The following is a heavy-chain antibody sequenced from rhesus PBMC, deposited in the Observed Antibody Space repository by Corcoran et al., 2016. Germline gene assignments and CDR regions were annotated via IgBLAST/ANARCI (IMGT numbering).Heavy chain of an antibody. Sequence: EVQLVESGGGLVQPGGSLRLSCAASGFTFSHYWRSWVRPAPGKGLDWVGRIKNKADGGTAAYAESVKGRFTISRDDSKNTLYLQMNSLKTEDTAVYYCTPNRFDVWGPGVLVTVSS. V-gene: IGHV3-16*02. J-gene: IGHJ5-1*01. CDR1: GFTFSHYW. CDR3: TPNRFDV. CDR2: IKNKADGGTA.